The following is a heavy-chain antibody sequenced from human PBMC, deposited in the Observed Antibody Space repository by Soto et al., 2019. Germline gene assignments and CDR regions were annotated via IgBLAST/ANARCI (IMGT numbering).Heavy chain of an antibody. V-gene: IGHV3-30*18. CDR3: AKVKTTPTEAPIFYYYYYMDV. D-gene: IGHD4-17*01. J-gene: IGHJ6*03. CDR2: ISGDGSNT. Sequence: GGSLRLSCAASGFTFSSYAMSWVRQAPGKGLEWVSVISGDGSNTYYADSVKGRFTISRDNSKNTLYLQMNSLRAEDTAVYYCAKVKTTPTEAPIFYYYYYMDVWGKGTTVTVSS. CDR1: GFTFSSYA.